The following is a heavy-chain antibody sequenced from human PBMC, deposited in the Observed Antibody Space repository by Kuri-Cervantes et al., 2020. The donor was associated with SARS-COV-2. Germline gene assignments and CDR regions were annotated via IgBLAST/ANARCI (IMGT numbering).Heavy chain of an antibody. CDR3: ARSPSAITNSYNYYYYMDV. J-gene: IGHJ6*03. CDR2: ISSSSSYI. CDR1: GFTFSSYS. D-gene: IGHD2-2*01. Sequence: GSLRLSCAASGFTFSSYSMNWVRQAPGKGLEWVSSISSSSSYIYYADSVKGRFTISRDNAKNSLYLQMNSLRSDDTAVFYCARSPSAITNSYNYYYYMDVWGKGTAVTVSS. V-gene: IGHV3-21*04.